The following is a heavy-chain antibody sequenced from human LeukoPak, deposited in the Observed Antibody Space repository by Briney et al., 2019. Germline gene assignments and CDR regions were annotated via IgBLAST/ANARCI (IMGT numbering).Heavy chain of an antibody. D-gene: IGHD2-21*02. Sequence: GSLRLSCAASGFTFSSYAMSWGRQPPGKGLEWIGEIYRSGTTNYKPSLKSRVTISLDKSRNHFSLKLTSVTAADSAVYYCARKVRKVVVTAIQYYYYMDVWGKGTTVTISS. V-gene: IGHV4-4*02. CDR1: GFTFSSYAM. J-gene: IGHJ6*03. CDR2: IYRSGTT. CDR3: ARKVRKVVVTAIQYYYYMDV.